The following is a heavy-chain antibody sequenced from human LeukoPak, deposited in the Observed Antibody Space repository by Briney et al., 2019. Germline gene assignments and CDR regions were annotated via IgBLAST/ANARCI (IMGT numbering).Heavy chain of an antibody. CDR2: ISYDGSNK. CDR1: GFTFSSYG. V-gene: IGHV3-30*03. J-gene: IGHJ5*02. CDR3: AAGGITMVRGPNNWFDP. D-gene: IGHD3-10*01. Sequence: GGSLRLSCAASGFTFSSYGMHWVRQAPGKGLEWVAVISYDGSNKYYADSVKGRFTISRDNSKNTLYLQMNSLRAEDTAVYYCAAGGITMVRGPNNWFDPWGQGTLVTVSS.